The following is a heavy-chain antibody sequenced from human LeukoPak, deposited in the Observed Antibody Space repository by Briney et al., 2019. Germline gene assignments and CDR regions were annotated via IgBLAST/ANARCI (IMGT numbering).Heavy chain of an antibody. J-gene: IGHJ4*02. CDR3: ARDVPQGDYDSSEYSDY. D-gene: IGHD3-16*01. Sequence: PGGSLRLSCAASGFTFSHYWMQWVRQAPGKGLAWVSRINSDGSSTTYADSVKGRFTISRDNAKNTLYLQMNSLRAEDTAEYYCARDVPQGDYDSSEYSDYWGQGTLVTVSS. V-gene: IGHV3-74*01. CDR2: INSDGSST. CDR1: GFTFSHYW.